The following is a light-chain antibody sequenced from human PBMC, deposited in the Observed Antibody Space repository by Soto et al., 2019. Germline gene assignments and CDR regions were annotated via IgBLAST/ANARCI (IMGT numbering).Light chain of an antibody. CDR1: HSVNSH. V-gene: IGKV3-15*01. J-gene: IGKJ1*01. Sequence: MMMTQSPATLSVSPGERVTLSCRTSHSVNSHVAWYQQKPGQAPRLLLYGASTRATGIPVRFSGSGFGTEFTLTIRSLEPEDFAVYYCNKRKSWPRTFGQGTKVDI. CDR3: NKRKSWPRT. CDR2: GAS.